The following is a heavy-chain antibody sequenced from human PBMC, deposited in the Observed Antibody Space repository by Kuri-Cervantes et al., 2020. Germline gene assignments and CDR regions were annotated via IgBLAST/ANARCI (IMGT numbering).Heavy chain of an antibody. CDR3: ARSPRYDSSGYRDYFDY. CDR1: GFTFSDHY. J-gene: IGHJ4*02. Sequence: GESLKISYAASGFTFSDHYMSWIRQAPGKGLEWVSYISSSGSTIYYADSVKGRFTISRDNAKNSLYLQMNSLRAEDTAVYYCARSPRYDSSGYRDYFDYWGQGTLVTVSS. CDR2: ISSSGSTI. D-gene: IGHD3-22*01. V-gene: IGHV3-11*01.